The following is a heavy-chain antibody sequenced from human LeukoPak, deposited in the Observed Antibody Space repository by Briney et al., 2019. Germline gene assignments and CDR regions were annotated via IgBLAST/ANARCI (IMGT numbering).Heavy chain of an antibody. CDR3: ARTLAYYYDSSGGGYYFDY. J-gene: IGHJ4*02. Sequence: SETLSLTCAVYGGSFSGYYWSWIRQPPGKGLEWIGEINHSGSTDYNPSLKSRVTISVDTSKNQFSLKLSSVTAADTAVYYCARTLAYYYDSSGGGYYFDYWGQGTLVTVSS. D-gene: IGHD3-22*01. V-gene: IGHV4-34*01. CDR2: INHSGST. CDR1: GGSFSGYY.